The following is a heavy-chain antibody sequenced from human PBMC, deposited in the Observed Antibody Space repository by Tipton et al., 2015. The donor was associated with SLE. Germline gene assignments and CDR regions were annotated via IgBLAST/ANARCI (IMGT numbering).Heavy chain of an antibody. V-gene: IGHV3-30*18. CDR3: AKDQGFYYDNSDIFDF. Sequence: RSLRLSCAASGFTFSSFWMSWVRQAPGKGLEWVAVISYDGSNKKYADSVKGRFTISRDNSKNTLYLQMNSLRAEDTAVYYCAKDQGFYYDNSDIFDFWGQGTLVTVSS. CDR1: GFTFSSFW. D-gene: IGHD3-22*01. CDR2: ISYDGSNK. J-gene: IGHJ4*02.